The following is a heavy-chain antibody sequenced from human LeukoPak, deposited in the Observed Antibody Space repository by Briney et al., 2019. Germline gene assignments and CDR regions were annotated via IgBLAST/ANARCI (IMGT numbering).Heavy chain of an antibody. CDR1: GGTFSSYA. D-gene: IGHD5-18*01. Sequence: GASVKVSCKASGGTFSSYAISWVRQAPGQGLEWMGRIIPIFGTANYAQKFQGRVTITTDESTSTAYMELSSLRSEDTAVYYCASRGYSYGSPGYFDYWGQGTLVTVSS. CDR2: IIPIFGTA. CDR3: ASRGYSYGSPGYFDY. J-gene: IGHJ4*02. V-gene: IGHV1-69*05.